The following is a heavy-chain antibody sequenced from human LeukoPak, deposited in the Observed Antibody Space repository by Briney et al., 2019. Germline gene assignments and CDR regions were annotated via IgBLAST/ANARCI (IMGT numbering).Heavy chain of an antibody. CDR1: GFTFTSYD. V-gene: IGHV3-48*03. Sequence: GGSLRLSCVTSGFTFTSYDFNWVRQAPGKGLEWVSYISNGGGTIYYADSVKGRFTISRDNAKNSVFLQMNTLRAEDTAVYCCARDSCMFGSDYWGQGTLVTVSS. CDR2: ISNGGGTI. J-gene: IGHJ4*02. CDR3: ARDSCMFGSDY. D-gene: IGHD3-10*02.